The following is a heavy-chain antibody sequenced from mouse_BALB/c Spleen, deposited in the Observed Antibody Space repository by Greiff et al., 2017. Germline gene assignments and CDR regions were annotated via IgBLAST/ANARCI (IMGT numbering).Heavy chain of an antibody. J-gene: IGHJ4*01. CDR1: GFSLTGYG. V-gene: IGHV2-6-7*01. CDR3: ARDHEGYDEGNAVDY. D-gene: IGHD2-2*01. CDR2: IWGDGST. Sequence: VQLKESGPGLVAPSQSLSITCTVSGFSLTGYGVNWVRQPPGKGLEWLGMIWGDGSTDYNSAHKSRLSISKDNSKSQVFLKMNSLQTDDTARYYDARDHEGYDEGNAVDYWGQGTSVTVSS.